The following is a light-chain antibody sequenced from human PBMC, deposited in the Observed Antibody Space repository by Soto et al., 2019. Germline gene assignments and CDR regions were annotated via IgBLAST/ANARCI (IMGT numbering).Light chain of an antibody. Sequence: MALTQSPGTLSLSPWERATLSCRASQSVSSSYLAWYQQKPGQAPRLLIYDASNRATGIPARFSGSGSGTDFTLTISRLEPEDFAVYFCQQHGSSPWTFGQGTKVDIK. CDR3: QQHGSSPWT. J-gene: IGKJ1*01. CDR1: QSVSSSY. CDR2: DAS. V-gene: IGKV3-20*01.